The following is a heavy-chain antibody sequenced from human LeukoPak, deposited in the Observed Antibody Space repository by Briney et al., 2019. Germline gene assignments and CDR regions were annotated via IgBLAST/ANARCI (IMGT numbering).Heavy chain of an antibody. CDR2: IKSKTDGGTT. D-gene: IGHD3-3*01. V-gene: IGHV3-15*01. CDR1: GFTFSNAW. Sequence: GGSLRLSCAASGFTFSNAWMSWVRQAPGKGLEWVGRIKSKTDGGTTDYAAPVKGRFTISSNDSKSTLYMQMNSLKTEDTAVYYCTTDASHYDFWSGYFDYKDVWGKGTTVTVSS. J-gene: IGHJ6*03. CDR3: TTDASHYDFWSGYFDYKDV.